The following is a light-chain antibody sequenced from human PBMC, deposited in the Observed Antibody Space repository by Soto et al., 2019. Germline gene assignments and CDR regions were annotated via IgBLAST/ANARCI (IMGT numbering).Light chain of an antibody. CDR2: GAS. CDR1: QSVSSN. Sequence: EIVMTQSPATLSVSPGERATLSCRASQSVSSNLAWYQQKPGQAPRLLIQGASTRAAGIPATFSGSGSGTEFTLTISSLQSEDFAVYYCQQYNDWPPKQYTFGQGTKLEIK. J-gene: IGKJ2*01. CDR3: QQYNDWPPKQYT. V-gene: IGKV3-15*01.